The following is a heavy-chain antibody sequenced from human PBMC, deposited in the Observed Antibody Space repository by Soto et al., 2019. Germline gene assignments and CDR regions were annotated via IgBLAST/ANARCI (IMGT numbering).Heavy chain of an antibody. V-gene: IGHV4-61*01. J-gene: IGHJ5*02. CDR1: GGSVSSGSYY. CDR3: ARDLRSGKGWFDP. D-gene: IGHD4-17*01. CDR2: ISYSGST. Sequence: QGQLQESGPGLVKASETLSLTCTVSGGSVSSGSYYWSWIRQPPGKGLEWIGYISYSGSTNNNPSLNSRGTISVDTSKNQFSLKLSSVTAADTAVYYCARDLRSGKGWFDPWGQGTLVTVSS.